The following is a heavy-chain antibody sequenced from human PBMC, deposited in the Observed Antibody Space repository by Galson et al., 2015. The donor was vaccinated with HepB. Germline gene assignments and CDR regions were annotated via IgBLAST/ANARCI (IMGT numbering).Heavy chain of an antibody. D-gene: IGHD6-19*01. Sequence: SLRLSCAGSGFTFSSFGLHWVRQAPGKGLDWVADISNNGNYKYYAGSVKCRFTISRDNSKTTVYLQTNSLRAEDTAVYYCAKDPSRLLEAGPLDSWGQGTLVTFSS. CDR3: AKDPSRLLEAGPLDS. J-gene: IGHJ4*02. CDR1: GFTFSSFG. CDR2: ISNNGNYK. V-gene: IGHV3-30*18.